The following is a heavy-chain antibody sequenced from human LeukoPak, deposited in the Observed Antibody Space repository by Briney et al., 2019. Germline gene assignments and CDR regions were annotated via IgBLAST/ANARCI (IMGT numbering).Heavy chain of an antibody. D-gene: IGHD2-2*01. J-gene: IGHJ4*02. V-gene: IGHV5-10-1*01. CDR3: ASTPYCSSTSCLYFDY. CDR1: GYSFTSYW. Sequence: GESLKISCKGSGYSFTSYWISWVRQMPGKGLEWMGRIDPSDSYTSYSPSFQGHVTISADKSISTAYLQWSSLKASDTAMYYCASTPYCSSTSCLYFDYWGQGTLVTVSS. CDR2: IDPSDSYT.